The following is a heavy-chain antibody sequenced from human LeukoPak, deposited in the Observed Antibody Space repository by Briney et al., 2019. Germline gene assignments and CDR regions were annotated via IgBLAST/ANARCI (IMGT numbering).Heavy chain of an antibody. CDR3: ARLRGNYFPDY. CDR2: IYYSGSI. J-gene: IGHJ4*02. D-gene: IGHD4-11*01. Sequence: PSETLSLTCTVSGDSISGYYWTWIRQPPGKGLEWIGYIYYSGSINYNPSLKSRITISVDTSKNQFSLKLSSVTAADTAVYYCARLRGNYFPDYWGQGTLDTVSS. CDR1: GDSISGYY. V-gene: IGHV4-59*01.